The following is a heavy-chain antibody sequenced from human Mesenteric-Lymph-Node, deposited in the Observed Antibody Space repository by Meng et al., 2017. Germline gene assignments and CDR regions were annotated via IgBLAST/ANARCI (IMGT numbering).Heavy chain of an antibody. CDR1: GGSFSGYY. CDR2: INHSGST. CDR3: ASRYSYYAFDI. V-gene: IGHV4-34*01. D-gene: IGHD5-18*01. Sequence: ESLKISCAVYGGSFSGYYWSWIRQPPGKGLEWIGEINHSGSTNYNPSLKSRVTISVDKSKNQFSLKLSSVTAADTAVYYCASRYSYYAFDIWGQGTMVTVSS. J-gene: IGHJ3*02.